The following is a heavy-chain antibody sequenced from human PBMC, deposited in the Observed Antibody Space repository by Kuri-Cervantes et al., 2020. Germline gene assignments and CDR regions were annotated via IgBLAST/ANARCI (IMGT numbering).Heavy chain of an antibody. J-gene: IGHJ5*02. CDR1: GFTFSDYY. CDR2: ISGSGTTT. Sequence: GGSLRLSCAASGFTFSDYYMSWIRQAPGKGLEWVSYISGSGTTTYYVDSVKGRFTISRDNARDSLYLQMDSLRVEDTAIYCCARAAAAGISGWFDPWGQGTLVTVSS. V-gene: IGHV3-11*01. CDR3: ARAAAAGISGWFDP. D-gene: IGHD6-13*01.